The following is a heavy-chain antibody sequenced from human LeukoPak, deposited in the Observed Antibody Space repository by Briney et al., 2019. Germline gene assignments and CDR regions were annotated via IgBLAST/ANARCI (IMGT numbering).Heavy chain of an antibody. CDR1: GYTFTSYD. D-gene: IGHD3-22*01. CDR2: MNPNSGNT. V-gene: IGHV1-8*01. CDR3: AKGPQLGCGYHPDY. Sequence: ASVKVSCKASGYTFTSYDINWVRQATGQGLEWMGWMNPNSGNTGYAQKFQGRVTMTRNTSISTAYMELNSLRAEDTAIYYCAKGPQLGCGYHPDYWGQGTLVTVSS. J-gene: IGHJ4*02.